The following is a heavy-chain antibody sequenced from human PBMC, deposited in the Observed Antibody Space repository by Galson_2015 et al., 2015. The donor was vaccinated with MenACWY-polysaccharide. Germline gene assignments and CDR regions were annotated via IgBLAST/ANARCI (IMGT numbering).Heavy chain of an antibody. CDR3: ARGADLLPDYYFDF. J-gene: IGHJ4*02. CDR1: VASFRGFL. V-gene: IGHV4-59*01. Sequence: SETLSLTCTVSVASFRGFLWTWIRQPPGKGLEWIGYNDYDGNTEYSPSLKSRASISVDKSTNQFSLRLRSVTAADTAFYYCARGADLLPDYYFDFWGQGALVTVSS. CDR2: NDYDGNT. D-gene: IGHD1-26*01.